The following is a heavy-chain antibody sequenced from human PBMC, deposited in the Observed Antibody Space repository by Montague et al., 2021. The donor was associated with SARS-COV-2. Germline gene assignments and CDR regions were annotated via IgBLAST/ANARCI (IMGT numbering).Heavy chain of an antibody. CDR3: ASRGAVAGKVYFQH. J-gene: IGHJ1*01. V-gene: IGHV4-4*02. CDR2: IYQSGST. Sequence: SETLSLTCAVSGDSIRSSNWWSWVRQPPGKGLEWIGEIYQSGSTNYNPSLKSRVTISVDKSKNQFSLKLSSVTAADTAVYYCASRGAVAGKVYFQHWGQGTLVIVSS. D-gene: IGHD6-19*01. CDR1: GDSIRSSNW.